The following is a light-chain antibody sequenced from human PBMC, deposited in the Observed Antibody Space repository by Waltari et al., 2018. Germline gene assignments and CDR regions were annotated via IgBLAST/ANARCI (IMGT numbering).Light chain of an antibody. CDR2: GAS. V-gene: IGKV3-20*01. CDR3: QQYGGSPWT. CDR1: QSVSNNY. Sequence: ETVLTQSPGTLSLFPGEKATLSCRASQSVSNNYLAWYQQKPGQAPRLLIYGASTGATGIPARCSGSGSGTDFTLTSSRREPEDFAVYYCQQYGGSPWTFGRGTKVEIK. J-gene: IGKJ1*01.